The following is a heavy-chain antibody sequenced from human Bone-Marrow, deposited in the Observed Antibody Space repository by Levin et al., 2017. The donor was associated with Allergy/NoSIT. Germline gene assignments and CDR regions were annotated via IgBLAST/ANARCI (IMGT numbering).Heavy chain of an antibody. CDR3: AGADYYDSSGYAFDI. V-gene: IGHV1-46*01. D-gene: IGHD3-22*01. CDR1: GYTFTSYY. J-gene: IGHJ3*02. Sequence: GESLKISCKASGYTFTSYYMHWVRQAPGQGLEWMGIINPSGGSTSYAQKFQGRVTMTRDTSTSTVYMELSSLRSEDTAVYYCAGADYYDSSGYAFDIWGQGTMVTVSS. CDR2: INPSGGST.